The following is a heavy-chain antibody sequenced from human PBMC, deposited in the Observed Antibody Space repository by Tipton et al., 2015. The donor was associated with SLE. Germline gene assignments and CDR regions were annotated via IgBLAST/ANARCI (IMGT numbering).Heavy chain of an antibody. CDR1: GFTFSNYW. J-gene: IGHJ4*02. Sequence: GSLRLSCAASGFTFSNYWMYWFRQAPGKGLVWVSRIYSDGNRNYADSVKGRFTISRDNAKNTLYLQMDSLRPDDTALYYCASSRSPGVATPPRYWGQGILVTVSS. CDR3: ASSRSPGVATPPRY. V-gene: IGHV3-74*01. D-gene: IGHD3-3*01. CDR2: IYSDGNR.